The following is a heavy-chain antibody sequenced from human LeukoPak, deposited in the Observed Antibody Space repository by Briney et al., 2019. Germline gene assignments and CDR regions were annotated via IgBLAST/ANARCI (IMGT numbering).Heavy chain of an antibody. CDR3: ASSRGLLWFGESSSPGAFDI. CDR2: IYYSGST. Sequence: SETLSLTCTVSGGSISSYYWSWIRQPPGKGLEWIGYIYYSGSTNYNPSLKSRVTISVDTSKNQFSLKLSSVTAADTAVYYCASSRGLLWFGESSSPGAFDIWGQGTMVTVSS. CDR1: GGSISSYY. V-gene: IGHV4-59*01. J-gene: IGHJ3*02. D-gene: IGHD3-10*01.